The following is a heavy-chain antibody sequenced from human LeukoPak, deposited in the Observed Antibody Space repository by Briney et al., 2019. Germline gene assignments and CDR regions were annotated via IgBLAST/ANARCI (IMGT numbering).Heavy chain of an antibody. CDR2: ISGSGDTT. Sequence: GGSLRLSCAASGFTFSTYTMNWVRQAPGKGLEWVSAISGSGDTTYYADSVKGRFTISRDNSKNTLYLQMNSLRAEDTAVYYCAKDSRKTLWFGELLNYWGQGTLVTVSS. CDR1: GFTFSTYT. J-gene: IGHJ4*02. D-gene: IGHD3-10*01. CDR3: AKDSRKTLWFGELLNY. V-gene: IGHV3-23*01.